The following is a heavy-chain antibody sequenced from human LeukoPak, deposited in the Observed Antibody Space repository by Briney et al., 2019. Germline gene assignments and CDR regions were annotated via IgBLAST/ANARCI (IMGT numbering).Heavy chain of an antibody. CDR3: AGGEGVAGPFDY. D-gene: IGHD6-19*01. CDR1: GFTFSNNA. Sequence: GGSLRLSCAASGFTFSNNAMYWVRQAPGKGLEWVASIWYDGSKKDYADSVKGRFTISRDNSKNTVYLQMNSLRAEDTAVYYCAGGEGVAGPFDYWGQGTLVTVSS. V-gene: IGHV3-33*01. J-gene: IGHJ4*02. CDR2: IWYDGSKK.